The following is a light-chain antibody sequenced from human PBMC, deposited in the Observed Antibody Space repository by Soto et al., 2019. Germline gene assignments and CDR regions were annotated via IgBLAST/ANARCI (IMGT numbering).Light chain of an antibody. CDR3: QQSYSTPRYT. J-gene: IGKJ2*01. Sequence: DIQMTQSPSSLSASVGDRVTITCRASQSISSYLNWYQQKPGEAPKLLIYAASSLQSGVPSRFSSSGSGTDFTLTISSLQHEDFATYYCQQSYSTPRYTFGQGTMLEIK. CDR1: QSISSY. CDR2: AAS. V-gene: IGKV1-39*01.